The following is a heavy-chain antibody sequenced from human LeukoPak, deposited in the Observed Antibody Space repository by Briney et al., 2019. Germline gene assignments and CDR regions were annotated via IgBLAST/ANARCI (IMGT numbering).Heavy chain of an antibody. CDR2: ISYDGSNK. D-gene: IGHD6-13*01. Sequence: PGGSLRLSCAASGFTFSSYGMYWVRQAPGKGLEWVAVISYDGSNKYYADSVKGRFTISRDNSKNTLYLQMNSLRAEDTAVYYCAKGPYSSSWDIDYWGQGTLVTVSS. CDR3: AKGPYSSSWDIDY. J-gene: IGHJ4*02. V-gene: IGHV3-30*18. CDR1: GFTFSSYG.